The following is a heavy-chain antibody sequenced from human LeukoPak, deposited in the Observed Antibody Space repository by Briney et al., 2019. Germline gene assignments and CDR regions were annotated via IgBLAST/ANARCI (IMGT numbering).Heavy chain of an antibody. V-gene: IGHV4-61*02. CDR2: IYTSGST. CDR3: ARGYHLLDY. J-gene: IGHJ4*02. CDR1: GGSISSSSYY. Sequence: SETLSLTCTVSGGSISSSSYYWSWIRQPAGKGLEWIGRIYTSGSTNYNPSLKSRVTMSVDTSKNQFSLKLSSVTAADTAVYYCARGYHLLDYWGQGTLVTVSS. D-gene: IGHD2-2*01.